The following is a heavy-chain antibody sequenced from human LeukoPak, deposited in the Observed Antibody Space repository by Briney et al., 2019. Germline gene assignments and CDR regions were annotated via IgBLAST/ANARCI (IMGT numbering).Heavy chain of an antibody. V-gene: IGHV3-9*01. D-gene: IGHD3-22*01. Sequence: PGGSLRLSCAASGFTFDDYAMHWVRQAPGKGLEWVSGISWNSGSIGYADSVKGRFTISRDNAKNSLYLQMDSLRAEDTALYYCAKEVYYYDSSGYYSGYFDLWGRGTLVTVSS. J-gene: IGHJ2*01. CDR2: ISWNSGSI. CDR1: GFTFDDYA. CDR3: AKEVYYYDSSGYYSGYFDL.